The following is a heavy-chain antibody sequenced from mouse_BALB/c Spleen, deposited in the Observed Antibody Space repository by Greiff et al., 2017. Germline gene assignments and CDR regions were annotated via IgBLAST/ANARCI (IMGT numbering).Heavy chain of an antibody. Sequence: VQLQQSGPELVKPGASVKVSCKASGYSFTSYNMYWVKQSPGKSLEWIGYIDPYNGGTSYKQKFKGKATLTVDKSSSTAYMHLNSLTSEDSAVYYCARVEIGYYGNYRAMDYWGQGTSVTVSA. CDR1: GYSFTSYN. D-gene: IGHD2-1*01. V-gene: IGHV1S135*01. CDR3: ARVEIGYYGNYRAMDY. CDR2: IDPYNGGT. J-gene: IGHJ4*01.